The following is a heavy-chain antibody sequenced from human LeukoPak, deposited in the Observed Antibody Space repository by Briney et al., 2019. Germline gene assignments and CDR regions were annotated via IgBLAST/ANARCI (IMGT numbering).Heavy chain of an antibody. CDR3: ARQEDSSGYYYYY. CDR1: GYTFTGYY. CDR2: INPNSGGT. V-gene: IGHV1-2*04. D-gene: IGHD3-22*01. J-gene: IGHJ4*02. Sequence: ASVKVSCKASGYTFTGYYMHWVRQAPGQGLEWMGWINPNSGGTNYAQKFQGWVTMTRDTSISTAYMGLSSLRSEDTAVYFCARQEDSSGYYYYYWGQGTLVTASS.